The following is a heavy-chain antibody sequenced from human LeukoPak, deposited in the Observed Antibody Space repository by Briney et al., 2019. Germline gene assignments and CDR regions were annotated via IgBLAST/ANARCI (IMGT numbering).Heavy chain of an antibody. CDR1: GFTFSSYA. CDR3: AKGSITMIVAYFQH. V-gene: IGHV3-23*01. D-gene: IGHD3-22*01. J-gene: IGHJ1*01. Sequence: PGGSLRLSCAASGFTFSSYAMSWVRQAPGKGLAWVSAISGSGGSSYYADSVKGRFTISRDNSKNTLYLQMNSLRAEDTAVYYCAKGSITMIVAYFQHWGQGTLVTVSS. CDR2: ISGSGGSS.